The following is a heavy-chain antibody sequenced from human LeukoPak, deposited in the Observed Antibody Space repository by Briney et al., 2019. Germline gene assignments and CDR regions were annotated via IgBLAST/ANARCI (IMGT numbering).Heavy chain of an antibody. J-gene: IGHJ4*02. Sequence: GGSLRLSCAVSGFTVSTYVMHWVRRAPGEGLVWVSRINRDGSDISYADSVKGRSTISRDNAKNTLYLQMNSLRADDTAIYYCVRDSNFKIDYWGQGTLVTVSS. CDR3: VRDSNFKIDY. V-gene: IGHV3-74*01. CDR2: INRDGSDI. D-gene: IGHD5-24*01. CDR1: GFTVSTYV.